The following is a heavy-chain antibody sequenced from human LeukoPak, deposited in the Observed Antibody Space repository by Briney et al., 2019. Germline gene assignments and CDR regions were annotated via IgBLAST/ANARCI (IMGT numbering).Heavy chain of an antibody. Sequence: ASVKVSCKASGYTFTSYDISWVRQAAGQGLEWMGWMNPNSGNTGYAQKFKGRVTMTGNTSINTAYMELSSLRSEDTAVYYCARGLRDSCGREYFQHWGQGTLGTVS. CDR2: MNPNSGNT. V-gene: IGHV1-8*02. CDR3: ARGLRDSCGREYFQH. J-gene: IGHJ1*01. CDR1: GYTFTSYD. D-gene: IGHD3-22*01.